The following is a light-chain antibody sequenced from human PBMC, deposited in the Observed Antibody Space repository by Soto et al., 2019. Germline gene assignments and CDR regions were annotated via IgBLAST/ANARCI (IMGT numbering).Light chain of an antibody. J-gene: IGKJ1*01. CDR2: KAS. Sequence: DIQMTQSPSTLSASVGDRVIITCRASQSISSWLAWYQQKPGKAPNLLIYKASTLKSGVPSRFSGSGSGTEFTLTISSLQPDDFATYYCQQYGNASWTFGQGTKVEMK. V-gene: IGKV1-5*03. CDR3: QQYGNASWT. CDR1: QSISSW.